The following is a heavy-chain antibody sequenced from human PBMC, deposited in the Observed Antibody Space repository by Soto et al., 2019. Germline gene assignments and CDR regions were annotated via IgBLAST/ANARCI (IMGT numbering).Heavy chain of an antibody. Sequence: QVQLVQSGAEVQKPGASVKVSCKASGYTFTSYGISWVRQEPGQGLEWMGWNSAYNGNTNYAQKLQARVTMTTDTSSSTAYMELRSLRSDDTAVYYCARVSSLAQLVFKEGWFDPWGQGTLVTVSS. J-gene: IGHJ5*02. V-gene: IGHV1-18*01. D-gene: IGHD6-13*01. CDR2: NSAYNGNT. CDR1: GYTFTSYG. CDR3: ARVSSLAQLVFKEGWFDP.